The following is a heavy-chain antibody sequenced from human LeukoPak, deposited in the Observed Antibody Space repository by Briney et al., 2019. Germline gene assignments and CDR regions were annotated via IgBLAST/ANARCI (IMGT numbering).Heavy chain of an antibody. V-gene: IGHV5-51*01. CDR2: IYPGDSET. CDR3: ARRSTVMRVVLEEALDY. D-gene: IGHD2-2*01. CDR1: GNSFNNHF. Sequence: DSLKISCKGSGNSFNNHFIGWVRQMPGKGLEWMGIIYPGDSETRYSPSFQGQVTISADKSISTVYLHWSSLEASDTAMYYCARRSTVMRVVLEEALDYWGQGTLVTVSS. J-gene: IGHJ4*02.